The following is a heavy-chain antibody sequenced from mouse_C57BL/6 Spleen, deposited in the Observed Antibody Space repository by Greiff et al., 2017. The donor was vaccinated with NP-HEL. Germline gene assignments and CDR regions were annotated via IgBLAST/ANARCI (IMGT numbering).Heavy chain of an antibody. D-gene: IGHD1-1*01. Sequence: EVKLMESGPELVKPGASVKISCKASGYSFTGYYMNWVKQSPEKSLEWIGEINPSTGGTTYNQKFKAKATLTVDKSSSTAYMQLKSLTSEDSAVDYAASYSATGYAMDYWGKGASVTVAS. J-gene: IGHJ4*01. V-gene: IGHV1-42*01. CDR1: GYSFTGYY. CDR3: ASYSATGYAMDY. CDR2: INPSTGGT.